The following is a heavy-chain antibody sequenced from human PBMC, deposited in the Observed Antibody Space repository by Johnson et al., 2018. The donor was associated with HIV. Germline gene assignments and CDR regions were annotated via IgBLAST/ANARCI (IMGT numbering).Heavy chain of an antibody. D-gene: IGHD6-6*01. V-gene: IGHV3-30*14. CDR3: ASGVTARAPLLI. CDR2: ISYDGTNT. CDR1: GFTFSSYA. J-gene: IGHJ3*02. Sequence: QVQLVESGGGVVQPGRSLRLSCAPSGFTFSSYAMHWVRQAPGKGLEWVAVISYDGTNTYYADSVRGRFTISRDNSRNTVSLQMIILRPKDTAMYYCASGVTARAPLLIWGQGTMVTVSS.